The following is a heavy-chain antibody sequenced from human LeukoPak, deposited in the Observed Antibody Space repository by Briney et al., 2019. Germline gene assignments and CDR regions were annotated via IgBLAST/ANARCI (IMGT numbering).Heavy chain of an antibody. CDR2: ISSSGNT. CDR1: GFTFSRSA. CDR3: ARLRGYQSNFGD. J-gene: IGHJ4*02. D-gene: IGHD3-22*01. Sequence: GGSLRLSCAASGFTFSRSAMTWVRQTPGKGLDWVSSISSSGNTYYADSVKGRFTISRDNAKNLLYLQMNSLRVEDSALYYCARLRGYQSNFGDWGQGTLVTVSS. V-gene: IGHV3-21*01.